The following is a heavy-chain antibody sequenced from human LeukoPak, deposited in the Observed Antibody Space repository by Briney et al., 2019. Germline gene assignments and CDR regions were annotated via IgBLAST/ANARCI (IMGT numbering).Heavy chain of an antibody. CDR1: GGSISSHY. CDR3: ARGNYDSRDFDY. CDR2: IYTCGST. D-gene: IGHD3-22*01. V-gene: IGHV4-4*07. Sequence: PSETLSLTCTVSGGSISSHYWSWIRQPAGKGLEWIGRIYTCGSTNYNPSLKSRVTMSVDTSKNQFSLKLSSVTAADTAVFYCARGNYDSRDFDYWGQGTLVTVSS. J-gene: IGHJ4*02.